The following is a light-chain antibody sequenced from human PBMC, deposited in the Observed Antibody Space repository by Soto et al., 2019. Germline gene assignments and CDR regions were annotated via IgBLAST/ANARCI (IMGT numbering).Light chain of an antibody. V-gene: IGLV2-14*03. J-gene: IGLJ2*01. CDR2: DVS. CDR3: SSYTSSSTLGV. Sequence: QSALTQPASVSGSPGQSITISCTGTSSDVGAYDFVSWYQQHPGKAPKLMIYDVSNRPSGVSNRFSGSKSGNTASLTISGLQAEDEAEYYCSSYTSSSTLGVFGGGTKLTVL. CDR1: SSDVGAYDF.